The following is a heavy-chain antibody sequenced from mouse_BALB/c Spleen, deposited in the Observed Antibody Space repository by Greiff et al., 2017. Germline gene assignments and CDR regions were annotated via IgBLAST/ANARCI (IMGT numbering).Heavy chain of an antibody. J-gene: IGHJ4*01. CDR3: ARALGLYAMDY. D-gene: IGHD4-1*01. CDR1: GYAFTNYL. V-gene: IGHV1-54*01. Sequence: LVESGAELVRPGTSVKVSCKASGYAFTNYLIEWVKQRPGKGLEWIGVINPGSGGTNYNEKFKGKATLTADKSSSTAYMKLSSLTSDDSAVYFCARALGLYAMDYWGQGTSVTVSA. CDR2: INPGSGGT.